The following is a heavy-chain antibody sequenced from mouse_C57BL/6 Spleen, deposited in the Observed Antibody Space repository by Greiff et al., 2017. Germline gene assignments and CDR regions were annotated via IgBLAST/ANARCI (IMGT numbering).Heavy chain of an antibody. CDR3: ARQEGITTVVEGWYFDV. CDR1: GYTFTGYW. Sequence: QVQLQQSGAELMKPGASVKLSCKATGYTFTGYWIEWVKQRPGHGLEWIGEILPGSGSTNYNEKFKGKATFTADTSSNTSYMQLSSLTTEASAIYYCARQEGITTVVEGWYFDVWGTGTTVTVSS. V-gene: IGHV1-9*01. CDR2: ILPGSGST. D-gene: IGHD1-1*01. J-gene: IGHJ1*03.